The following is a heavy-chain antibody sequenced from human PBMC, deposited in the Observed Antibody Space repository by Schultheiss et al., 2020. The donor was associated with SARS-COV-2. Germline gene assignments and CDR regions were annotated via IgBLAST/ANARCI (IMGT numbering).Heavy chain of an antibody. J-gene: IGHJ4*02. CDR2: ITSGVDNK. CDR1: GFILNTYA. V-gene: IGHV3-23*01. D-gene: IGHD6-19*01. CDR3: AKDREYSPVALDF. Sequence: GGSLRLSCATSGFILNTYAMNWVRQAPGKGLEWVSGITSGVDNKYYADSVKGRFSIWRDNSKSTLYLQMNSLRAEDTAVYYCAKDREYSPVALDFWGQGTLVTVSS.